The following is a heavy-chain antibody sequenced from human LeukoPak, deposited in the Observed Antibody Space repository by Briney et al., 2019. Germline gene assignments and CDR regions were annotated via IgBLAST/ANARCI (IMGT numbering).Heavy chain of an antibody. Sequence: PSETLSLTCTVSGYSISSGYYWGWIRQPPGKGLEWIGSIYHSGSTYYNPSLKSRVTISVDTSKNQFSLKLSSVTAADTAVYYCARAPLIAVAGTTHFDYWGQGTLVTVSS. D-gene: IGHD6-19*01. V-gene: IGHV4-38-2*02. CDR1: GYSISSGYY. J-gene: IGHJ4*02. CDR3: ARAPLIAVAGTTHFDY. CDR2: IYHSGST.